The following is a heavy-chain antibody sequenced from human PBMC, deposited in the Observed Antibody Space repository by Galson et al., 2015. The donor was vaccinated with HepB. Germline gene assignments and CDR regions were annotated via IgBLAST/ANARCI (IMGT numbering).Heavy chain of an antibody. J-gene: IGHJ4*02. CDR3: VKDREWELPVSFDY. CDR1: GFTFSSYA. V-gene: IGHV3-64D*06. CDR2: ISSNGGST. Sequence: SLRLSCAASGFTFSSYAMHWVRQAPGKGLEYVSAISSNGGSTYYADSVKGRFTISRDNSKNTLYLQMSSLRAEDTAVYYCVKDREWELPVSFDYWGQGTLVTVSS. D-gene: IGHD1-26*01.